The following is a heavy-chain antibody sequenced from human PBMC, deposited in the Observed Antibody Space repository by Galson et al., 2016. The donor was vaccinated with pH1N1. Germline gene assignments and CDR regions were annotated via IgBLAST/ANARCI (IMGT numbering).Heavy chain of an antibody. CDR2: IHSSGSS. CDR3: ASRGSSFWVC. CDR1: GASVTSRSHY. V-gene: IGHV4-39*01. Sequence: SETLSLTCTVSGASVTSRSHYWDWIRQPPGKGLEWLGNIHSSGSSYYNPSLKSRVSISVDTSKNQFSLHVRSVPAADTAVYYCASRGSSFWVCWGQGTLATVSS. J-gene: IGHJ4*02. D-gene: IGHD6-13*01.